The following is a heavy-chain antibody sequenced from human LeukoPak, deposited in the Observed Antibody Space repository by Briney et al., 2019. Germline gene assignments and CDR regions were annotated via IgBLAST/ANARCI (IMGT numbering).Heavy chain of an antibody. CDR2: MNPGDSDT. V-gene: IGHV5-51*01. CDR3: ARLNFDSSSDY. J-gene: IGHJ4*02. Sequence: PGESLKISCRVSGYSLTTHWVAWVRQMPGKRLEWLGMMNPGDSDTRYSPSFQGQGTMSADQSLSTVYLQWSSLKASDPAIYFCARLNFDSSSDYWGQGTLVTVSS. CDR1: GYSLTTHW. D-gene: IGHD3-9*01.